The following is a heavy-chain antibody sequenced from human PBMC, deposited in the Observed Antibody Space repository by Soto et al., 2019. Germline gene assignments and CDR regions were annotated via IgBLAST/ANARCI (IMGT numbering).Heavy chain of an antibody. CDR1: GYTFTNYN. CDR3: ARAEPYSTSSPFDY. D-gene: IGHD6-6*01. V-gene: IGHV1-8*01. CDR2: MNPNSGNT. J-gene: IGHJ4*02. Sequence: QVQLVQSGAEVKKPGASVKVSCKTSGYTFTNYNINWVRQATGQGLEWMGWMNPNSGNTGHAQKFQGRVTMTRNTSITTEYLELSCVSSGDTAVYYCARAEPYSTSSPFDYWGQGTLVTVSS.